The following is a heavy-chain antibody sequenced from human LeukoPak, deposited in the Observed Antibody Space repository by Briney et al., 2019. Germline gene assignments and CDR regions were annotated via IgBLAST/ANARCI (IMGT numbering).Heavy chain of an antibody. Sequence: PGGSLRFSCAASGFTFSSYWMSWVGQAPGKGLEWVANIKQDGSEKYYVDSVKGRFTISRDNAKNSLYLQMNSLRAEDTAVYYCARDGPKATVTTLEVLDAFDIWGQGTMVTVSS. CDR3: ARDGPKATVTTLEVLDAFDI. V-gene: IGHV3-7*05. J-gene: IGHJ3*02. D-gene: IGHD4-17*01. CDR2: IKQDGSEK. CDR1: GFTFSSYW.